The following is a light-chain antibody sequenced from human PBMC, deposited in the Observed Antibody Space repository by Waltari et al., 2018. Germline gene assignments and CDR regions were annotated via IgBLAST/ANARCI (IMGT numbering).Light chain of an antibody. CDR3: SSYTSSSTWV. J-gene: IGLJ3*02. V-gene: IGLV2-14*03. Sequence: QSALTQPASVSGSPGQSITISCTGTSSDVGGYNYVSWYQQHPGKAPKLIIYDVSKRPSGVSNRFSGSKSGNTASLTSSGLQADDETDYYCSSYTSSSTWVFGGGTKLTVL. CDR2: DVS. CDR1: SSDVGGYNY.